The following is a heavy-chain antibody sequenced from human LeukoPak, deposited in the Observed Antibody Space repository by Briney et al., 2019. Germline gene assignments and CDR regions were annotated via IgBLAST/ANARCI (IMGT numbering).Heavy chain of an antibody. D-gene: IGHD6-13*01. CDR1: GGSFSGYY. V-gene: IGHV4-34*01. Sequence: SETLSLTCAVYGGSFSGYYWSWIRQPPGKGLEWIGEINHSGSTNYNPSLKSRVTISVDTSKNQFSLKLSSVTATDTAVYYCARARGPRYSSSWYWSYFDYWGQGTLVTVSS. CDR2: INHSGST. J-gene: IGHJ4*02. CDR3: ARARGPRYSSSWYWSYFDY.